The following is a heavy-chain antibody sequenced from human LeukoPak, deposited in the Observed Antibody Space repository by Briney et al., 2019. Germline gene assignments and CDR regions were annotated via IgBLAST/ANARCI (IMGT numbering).Heavy chain of an antibody. V-gene: IGHV3-33*06. Sequence: GGSLRLSCAASGFTFSSYGMHWVRQAPGKGLEWVAVIWYDGSNKYYADSVKGRFTISRDNSKNTVYLEMNSLRAEDTALYYCAKVGVRINSGDYWGQGTLVTVSS. D-gene: IGHD3-10*01. CDR3: AKVGVRINSGDY. CDR2: IWYDGSNK. J-gene: IGHJ4*02. CDR1: GFTFSSYG.